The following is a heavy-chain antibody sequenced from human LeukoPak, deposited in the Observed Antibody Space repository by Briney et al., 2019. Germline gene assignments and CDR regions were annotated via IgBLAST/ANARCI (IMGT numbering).Heavy chain of an antibody. Sequence: GGSLRLSCAASGFTFSSYAMSWVRQAPGKGLEWVSAISGSGGSTYYADSVKGRFTISRDNSKNTLYLQMNSLRAEDTAVYYCAKDPRQQLTPLSAFDIWGQGTMVTVSS. D-gene: IGHD6-13*01. CDR2: ISGSGGST. J-gene: IGHJ3*02. CDR1: GFTFSSYA. V-gene: IGHV3-23*01. CDR3: AKDPRQQLTPLSAFDI.